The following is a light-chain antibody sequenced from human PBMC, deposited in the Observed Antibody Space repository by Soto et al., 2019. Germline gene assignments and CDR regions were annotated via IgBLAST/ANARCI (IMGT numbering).Light chain of an antibody. V-gene: IGLV1-40*01. CDR1: SSNIGAGYD. Sequence: QSVLTQPPSVSGAPGQRVTISCTGSSSNIGAGYDVHWYQQLPGTAPKLLSYGNSNRPSGVPDRLSGSKSGTSASLAITGLQAEDEADYYFQSYDSSLSGWVFGGGTKLTVL. CDR3: QSYDSSLSGWV. J-gene: IGLJ3*02. CDR2: GNS.